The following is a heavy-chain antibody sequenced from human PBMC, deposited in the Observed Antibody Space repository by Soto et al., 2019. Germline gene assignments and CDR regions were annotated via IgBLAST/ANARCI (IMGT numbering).Heavy chain of an antibody. CDR1: GFTFSSYA. Sequence: GGSLRLSCAASGFTFSSYAMSWVRQAPGKGLEWVSAISGSGGSTYYADSVKGRFTISRDNSKNTLYLQMNSLRAEDTAVYYCAKEGDGKPLYYYYYGMDVWGQGTTVTVSS. V-gene: IGHV3-23*01. D-gene: IGHD1-26*01. CDR3: AKEGDGKPLYYYYYGMDV. CDR2: ISGSGGST. J-gene: IGHJ6*02.